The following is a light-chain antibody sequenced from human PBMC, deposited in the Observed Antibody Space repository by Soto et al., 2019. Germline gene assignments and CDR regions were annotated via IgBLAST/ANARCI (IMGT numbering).Light chain of an antibody. J-gene: IGKJ5*01. Sequence: EIVLTQSPSTLSLSPGERATLSFMASQGVSTYLAWYQQKPGQAPRLLIYDASNRATGIPARFSGSGSGTDFTLIIVSLEPEDFAVYYCQKRSNWPINFGQGTRLEIK. CDR2: DAS. CDR1: QGVSTY. V-gene: IGKV3-11*01. CDR3: QKRSNWPIN.